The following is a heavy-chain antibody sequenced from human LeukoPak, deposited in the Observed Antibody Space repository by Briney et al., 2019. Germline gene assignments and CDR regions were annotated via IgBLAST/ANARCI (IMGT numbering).Heavy chain of an antibody. CDR1: GFTFSNVW. D-gene: IGHD3-22*01. CDR3: TTDLYYYDSSGRDY. CDR2: IKSKTDGGTT. J-gene: IGHJ4*02. V-gene: IGHV3-15*01. Sequence: SGGSRRLSWAAAGFTFSNVWMSWVSQAPGKGLEWVGRIKSKTDGGTTDYAAPVKGRFTISRDDSKNTLYLQMNSLKTEDTAVYYCTTDLYYYDSSGRDYWGQGTLVTVSS.